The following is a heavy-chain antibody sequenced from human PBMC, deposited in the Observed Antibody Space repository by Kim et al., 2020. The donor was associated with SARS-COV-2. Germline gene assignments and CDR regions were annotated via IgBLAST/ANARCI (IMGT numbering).Heavy chain of an antibody. D-gene: IGHD3-10*01. CDR2: ISSSSSYT. CDR1: GFTFSDYY. V-gene: IGHV3-11*05. Sequence: GGSLRLSCAASGFTFSDYYMSWIRQAPGKGLEWISYISSSSSYTNYADSVKGRFTISRDNAKNSLYLQMNSLRAEDTAVYYCARDRVGVGDLDYWGQGTLVSVSS. CDR3: ARDRVGVGDLDY. J-gene: IGHJ4*02.